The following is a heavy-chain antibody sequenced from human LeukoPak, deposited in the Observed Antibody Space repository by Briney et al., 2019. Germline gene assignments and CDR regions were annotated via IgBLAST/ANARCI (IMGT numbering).Heavy chain of an antibody. D-gene: IGHD4-17*01. CDR1: GYTVTGYY. CDR2: INPNSGGT. Sequence: GASVKVSCKSSGYTVTGYYMHWVRQAPGQGLEWMGWINPNSGGTNYAQKFQGRVTMTRDTSISTAYLELNRLRSDDTAVYYCARGRNYGAGPFDYWGQGTLVTVSS. V-gene: IGHV1-2*02. CDR3: ARGRNYGAGPFDY. J-gene: IGHJ4*02.